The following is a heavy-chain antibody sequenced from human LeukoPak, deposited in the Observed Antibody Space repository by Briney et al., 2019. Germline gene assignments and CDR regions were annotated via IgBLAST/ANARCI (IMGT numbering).Heavy chain of an antibody. Sequence: GSSVKVSCKASGGTFSSYAISWVRQAPGQGLECMGRLIPIFGLANYAQKFQGRVTITADKSTSTAYMELSSLRSEDTAVYYCARDPDYYDSRPFDYWGQGTLVTVSS. D-gene: IGHD3-22*01. CDR3: ARDPDYYDSRPFDY. CDR2: LIPIFGLA. V-gene: IGHV1-69*04. J-gene: IGHJ4*02. CDR1: GGTFSSYA.